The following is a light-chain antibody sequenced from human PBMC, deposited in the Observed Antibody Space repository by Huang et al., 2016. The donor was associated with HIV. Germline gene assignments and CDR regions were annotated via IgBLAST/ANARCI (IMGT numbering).Light chain of an antibody. CDR2: AAS. J-gene: IGKJ2*01. CDR1: QGIMSY. V-gene: IGKV1-39*01. Sequence: DIQMTQSPSSLSASVGDRVTISCRASQGIMSYVSWYQHRPGRAPRLLISAASRLQGGVASRFSGTGSGTEFTLTISSLQPEDFATYYCQQTYSTPYTFGQGTKLEIK. CDR3: QQTYSTPYT.